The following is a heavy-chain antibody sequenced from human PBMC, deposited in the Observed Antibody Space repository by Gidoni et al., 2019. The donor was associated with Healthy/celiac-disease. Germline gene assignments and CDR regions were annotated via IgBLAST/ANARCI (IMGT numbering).Heavy chain of an antibody. CDR2: IYHSGSP. CDR1: GYSISSGYY. Sequence: QVQLQESGPGLVKPSETLSLTCTVSGYSISSGYYWGWIRQPPGKGLEWIGSIYHSGSPYYNPSLKSRVTISVDTSKNQFSLKLSSVTAADTAVYYCASGGSNDAFDIWGQGTMVTVSS. V-gene: IGHV4-38-2*02. D-gene: IGHD2-15*01. J-gene: IGHJ3*02. CDR3: ASGGSNDAFDI.